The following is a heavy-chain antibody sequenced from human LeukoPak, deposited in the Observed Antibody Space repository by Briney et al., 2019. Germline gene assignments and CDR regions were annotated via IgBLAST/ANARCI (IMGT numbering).Heavy chain of an antibody. V-gene: IGHV1-18*01. CDR1: GYTFTSYG. Sequence: GASVKVSCKASGYTFTSYGISWMRQAPGQGLEWMGWISAYNGNTNYAQKLQGRVTMTTDTSTSTAYMELRSLRSDDTAVYYCARLIRDILTGYYVGYFDYWGQGTLVTVSS. D-gene: IGHD3-9*01. J-gene: IGHJ4*02. CDR3: ARLIRDILTGYYVGYFDY. CDR2: ISAYNGNT.